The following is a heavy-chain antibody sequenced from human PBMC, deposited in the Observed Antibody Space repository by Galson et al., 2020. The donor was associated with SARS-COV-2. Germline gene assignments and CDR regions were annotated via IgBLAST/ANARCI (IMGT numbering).Heavy chain of an antibody. CDR1: RFTFRTYA. D-gene: IGHD3-10*01. CDR3: VAPKPYGTTWFGRIDD. CDR2: VGGGGGGP. V-gene: IGHV3-23*01. J-gene: IGHJ4*02. Sequence: GESLKISCSVSRFTFRTYAMTWVRQAPGKGLEWVSSVGGGGGGPFYADSVRGRFTISRDNSKSTLVLQMNSLRVEDTAVYYCVAPKPYGTTWFGRIDDWGQGTLVTVSS.